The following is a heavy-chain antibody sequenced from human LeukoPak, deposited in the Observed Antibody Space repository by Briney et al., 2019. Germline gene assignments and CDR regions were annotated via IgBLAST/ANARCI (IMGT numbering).Heavy chain of an antibody. CDR1: GFTFSSYA. D-gene: IGHD6-19*01. CDR2: ISGSGGST. J-gene: IGHJ4*02. V-gene: IGHV3-23*01. CDR3: AKDLNSSGWYEDHYFDY. Sequence: HPGGSLRLSCAASGFTFSSYAMSWVRQAPGKGLEWVSAISGSGGSTYYADSVKGRFTISRDNSKNTLYLQMNSLRAEDTAVYYCAKDLNSSGWYEDHYFDYWGQGTLVTVSS.